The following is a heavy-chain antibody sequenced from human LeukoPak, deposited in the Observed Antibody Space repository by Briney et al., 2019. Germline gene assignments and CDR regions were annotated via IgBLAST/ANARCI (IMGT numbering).Heavy chain of an antibody. CDR3: ARDPGRQYSSIADV. J-gene: IGHJ6*02. V-gene: IGHV3-7*01. CDR2: IKQDGGQI. Sequence: PGGSLRLSCAASEFTFSSYWMSWVRQAPGKGLEWVANIKQDGGQIYYLESVKGRFTVSRDNAKNSLYLQMNSLRAEDTAVYYCARDPGRQYSSIADVWGQGTTVTVSS. CDR1: EFTFSSYW. D-gene: IGHD2-2*01.